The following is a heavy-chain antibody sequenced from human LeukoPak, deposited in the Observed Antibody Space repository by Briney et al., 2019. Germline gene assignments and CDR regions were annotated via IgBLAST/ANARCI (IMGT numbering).Heavy chain of an antibody. D-gene: IGHD6-19*01. J-gene: IGHJ6*03. CDR3: ARDSGSSGWLDYYMDV. V-gene: IGHV3-21*01. Sequence: GGTLRLSCAASGFTFSSYGMSWVRQAPGKGLEWVSSISSSSSYIYYADSVKGRFTISRDNAKNSLYLQMNSLRAEDTAVYYCARDSGSSGWLDYYMDVWGKGTTVTISS. CDR2: ISSSSSYI. CDR1: GFTFSSYG.